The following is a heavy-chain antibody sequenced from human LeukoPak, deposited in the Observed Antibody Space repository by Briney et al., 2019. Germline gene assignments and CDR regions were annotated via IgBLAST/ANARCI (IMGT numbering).Heavy chain of an antibody. CDR3: ANVFGHRSFDY. Sequence: GGSLRLSCAASGFTFSNYDMHWVRQVTGKRLEWVSAIGTAGDTYYPGSVKGRFTISREDAKNSLYLQMNSLRAGDTAVYYCANVFGHRSFDYWGQGTLVTVSS. CDR1: GFTFSNYD. D-gene: IGHD1-1*01. V-gene: IGHV3-13*01. CDR2: IGTAGDT. J-gene: IGHJ4*02.